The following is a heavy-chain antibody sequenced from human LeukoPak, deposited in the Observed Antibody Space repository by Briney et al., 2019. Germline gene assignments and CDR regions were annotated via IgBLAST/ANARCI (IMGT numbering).Heavy chain of an antibody. D-gene: IGHD3-22*01. CDR3: ARGGTDYYDSSGFSGY. V-gene: IGHV1-46*01. CDR2: INPSGDST. Sequence: ASVKVSCKASGYTFTSYYMHWVRQDPGQGLEWMGIINPSGDSTTYAPNFQGRVTMTRDTSTSTVYMELSSLRSEDTAVYFCARGGTDYYDSSGFSGYWGQGTLVTVSS. CDR1: GYTFTSYY. J-gene: IGHJ4*02.